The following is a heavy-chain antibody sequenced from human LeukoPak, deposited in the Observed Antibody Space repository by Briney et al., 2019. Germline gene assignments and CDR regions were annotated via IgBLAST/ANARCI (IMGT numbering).Heavy chain of an antibody. Sequence: ASVKVSCKASVYTFTSYDINWVRQATGQGLEWMGWMNPNSGNTGYAQKFQGRVTITRNTSISTAYMELSSLRSEDTAVYYCATQEQWLVGYFQHWGQGTLVTVSS. V-gene: IGHV1-8*03. CDR2: MNPNSGNT. CDR3: ATQEQWLVGYFQH. D-gene: IGHD6-19*01. CDR1: VYTFTSYD. J-gene: IGHJ1*01.